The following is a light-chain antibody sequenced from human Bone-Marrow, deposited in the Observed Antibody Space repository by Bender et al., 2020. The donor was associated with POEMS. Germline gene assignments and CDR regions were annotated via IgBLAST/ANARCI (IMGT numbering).Light chain of an antibody. CDR2: EVN. J-gene: IGLJ3*02. CDR1: SSDVGSYNL. CDR3: CSYAGAWV. V-gene: IGLV2-23*02. Sequence: QSALTQPASVSGSPGQSITMSCTGTSSDVGSYNLVSWYQQHPGKAPKLMIYEVNKRPSGVSNRFSGSKSGNTASLTISGLQAEDEADYYCCSYAGAWVFGGGTKVTVL.